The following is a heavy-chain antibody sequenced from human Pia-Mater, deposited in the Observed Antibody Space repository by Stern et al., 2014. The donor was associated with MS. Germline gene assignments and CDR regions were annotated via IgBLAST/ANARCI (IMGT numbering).Heavy chain of an antibody. D-gene: IGHD3-9*01. CDR3: ARDGRHTDNYGLAV. CDR1: GGTFNVYA. CDR2: IIPIFGTA. J-gene: IGHJ6*02. V-gene: IGHV1-69*01. Sequence: VQLVESGAEVKKPGSSVKVSCKASGGTFNVYAINWLRQAPGQGLEWMGGIIPIFGTANSAQKFQGRVTITADESTRTSSMQLSSLRYDDTAVYYCARDGRHTDNYGLAVWGQGTTVTVSS.